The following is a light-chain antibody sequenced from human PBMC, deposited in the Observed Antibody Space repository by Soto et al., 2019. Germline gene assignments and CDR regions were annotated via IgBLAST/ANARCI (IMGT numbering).Light chain of an antibody. CDR3: QQYNNWPPIT. Sequence: IVMTQSPATLSLSPGERATLSCRASQSVSSKLAWYQKKPGQAPRLLFYGASTRATGIPARFSGSGSGTELTLTISSLQPEDFAVYFCQQYNNWPPITFGQGTRLE. CDR2: GAS. J-gene: IGKJ5*01. V-gene: IGKV3-15*01. CDR1: QSVSSK.